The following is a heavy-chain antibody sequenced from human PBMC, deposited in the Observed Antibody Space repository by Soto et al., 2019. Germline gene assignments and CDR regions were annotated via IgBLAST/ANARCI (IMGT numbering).Heavy chain of an antibody. V-gene: IGHV4-31*03. CDR1: GGSISSGGYY. J-gene: IGHJ5*02. CDR3: ARGTPLAASDP. D-gene: IGHD1-7*01. CDR2: IYYSGST. Sequence: SETLSLTCTVSGGSISSGGYYWSWIRQHPGKGLEWIGYIYYSGSTYYNPSLKSRVTISVDTSKNQFSLKLSSVTAADTAVYYCARGTPLAASDPWGQGTLVTVS.